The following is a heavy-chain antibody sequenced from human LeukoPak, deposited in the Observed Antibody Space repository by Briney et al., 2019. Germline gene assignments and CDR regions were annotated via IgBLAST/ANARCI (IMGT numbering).Heavy chain of an antibody. CDR3: ARDRFLYVDYGDYDLFDY. Sequence: GGTLRLSCAASGFTFSTYGMNWVRQAPGKGLEWVSYISSSSSNIYYADSVKGRFTISRDNAKNSLYLQMNSLRAEDTAVYYCARDRFLYVDYGDYDLFDYWGQGTLVTVSS. CDR2: ISSSSSNI. V-gene: IGHV3-48*01. CDR1: GFTFSTYG. J-gene: IGHJ4*02. D-gene: IGHD4-17*01.